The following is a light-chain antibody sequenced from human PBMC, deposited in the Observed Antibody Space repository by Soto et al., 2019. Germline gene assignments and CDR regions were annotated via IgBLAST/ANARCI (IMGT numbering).Light chain of an antibody. V-gene: IGLV1-51*02. CDR3: GTCDSSLSAGV. J-gene: IGLJ3*02. CDR2: EDN. Sequence: QSVLTQPPSVSAAPGQKVTISCSGSSSNIGNKVVSWYQQLPETAPKLLIYEDNKRPSGIPDRFSGSRSGTSATLGITGLQTGDEADYYCGTCDSSLSAGVFGGGTKVTVL. CDR1: SSNIGNKV.